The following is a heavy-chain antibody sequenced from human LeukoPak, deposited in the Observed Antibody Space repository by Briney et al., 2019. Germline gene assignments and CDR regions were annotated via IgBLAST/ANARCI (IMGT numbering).Heavy chain of an antibody. CDR3: ARDQQYYDSSGPFDY. V-gene: IGHV4-61*02. CDR1: GGSISSGSYY. J-gene: IGHJ4*02. D-gene: IGHD3-22*01. CDR2: IYTSGST. Sequence: PSQTLSLTCTVSGGSISSGSYYWSWIRQPAGKGLEWIGRIYTSGSTNYNPSLKSRVTISVDTSKNQFSLKLSSVTAADTAVYYCARDQQYYDSSGPFDYWGQGTLVTVSS.